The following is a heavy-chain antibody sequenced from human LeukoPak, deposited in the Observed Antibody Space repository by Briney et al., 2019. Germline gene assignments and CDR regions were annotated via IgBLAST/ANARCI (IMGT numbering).Heavy chain of an antibody. Sequence: ASVKVSCKASGYTFTSYGISWVRQAPGQGLEWMGWISAYNGNTNYAQKLQGRVTMTTDTSTSTAYMELRSLRSEDTAVYYCARDYDGDYSFDYWGQGTLVTVSS. V-gene: IGHV1-18*01. CDR2: ISAYNGNT. J-gene: IGHJ4*02. CDR1: GYTFTSYG. D-gene: IGHD4-17*01. CDR3: ARDYDGDYSFDY.